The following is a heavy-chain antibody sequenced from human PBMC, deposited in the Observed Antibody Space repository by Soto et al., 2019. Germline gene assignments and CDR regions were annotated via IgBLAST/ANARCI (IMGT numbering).Heavy chain of an antibody. CDR3: ARGPGGRCAY. V-gene: IGHV4-4*02. Sequence: QVQLQESGPGLVKPSGTLSLTCAVSGGSISSSNWCRGVRQPPGKGLEWIGEIYPSVSTNYNPSLKSRVTISVAKYKNQFYLKLSSVSAEDTAVYYCARGPGGRCAYWGQGTLVTVSS. J-gene: IGHJ4*02. CDR2: IYPSVST. CDR1: GGSISSSNW.